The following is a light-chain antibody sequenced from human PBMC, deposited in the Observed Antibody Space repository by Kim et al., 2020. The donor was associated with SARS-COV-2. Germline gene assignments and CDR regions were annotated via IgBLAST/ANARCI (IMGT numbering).Light chain of an antibody. CDR2: TAS. Sequence: DIQMTQSPSTLSASVGDRVTITCRASQSVNRHLAWYQQKPGKAPNLLIYTASTLQSGVPSRFSGSGSGTEFTLTISSLQPDDFATYYCQQYHSYSTFGQGTKVDIK. V-gene: IGKV1-5*01. CDR1: QSVNRH. CDR3: QQYHSYST. J-gene: IGKJ1*01.